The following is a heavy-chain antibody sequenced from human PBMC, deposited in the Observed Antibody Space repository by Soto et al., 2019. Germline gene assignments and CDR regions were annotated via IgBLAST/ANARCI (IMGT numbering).Heavy chain of an antibody. Sequence: GGSLRLSCAASGFTVSSYAMSWVRQAPGKGLEWVSAISGSGGSTYYADSVKGRFTISRDNSKNTLYLQMNSLRAEDTAVYYCAKESPPYYDFWSGPRYYYYGMDVWGQGTTVTVSS. CDR1: GFTVSSYA. V-gene: IGHV3-23*01. CDR2: ISGSGGST. D-gene: IGHD3-3*01. J-gene: IGHJ6*02. CDR3: AKESPPYYDFWSGPRYYYYGMDV.